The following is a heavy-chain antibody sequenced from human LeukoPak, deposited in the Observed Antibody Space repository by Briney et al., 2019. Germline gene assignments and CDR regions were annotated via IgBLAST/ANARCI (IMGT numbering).Heavy chain of an antibody. J-gene: IGHJ3*02. CDR2: ISSSSSYI. CDR1: GFTFSSYS. V-gene: IGHV3-21*01. D-gene: IGHD3-22*01. CDR3: ARESYYYDSSGNHDAFDI. Sequence: GGSLRLSCAASGFTFSSYSMNWVRQAPGKGLEWVSSISSSSSYIYYADSVKGRLTISRDNAKNSLYLQMNSLRAEDTAVYYCARESYYYDSSGNHDAFDIWGQGTMVTVSS.